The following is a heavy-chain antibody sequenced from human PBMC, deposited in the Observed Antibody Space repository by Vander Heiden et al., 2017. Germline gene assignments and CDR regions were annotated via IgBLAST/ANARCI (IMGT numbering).Heavy chain of an antibody. CDR3: ARDRPSLWFGELLAPFDY. CDR2: IYTSGST. CDR1: GGSISSHY. D-gene: IGHD3-10*01. Sequence: QVQLQESGSGLVKPSETLSITCTASGGSISSHYWSWIRQPAGKGLEWIGRIYTSGSTNYNPSLKSRVTMSVDTSKNQFSLKLSSVTAADTAVYYCARDRPSLWFGELLAPFDYWGQGTLVTVSS. V-gene: IGHV4-4*07. J-gene: IGHJ4*02.